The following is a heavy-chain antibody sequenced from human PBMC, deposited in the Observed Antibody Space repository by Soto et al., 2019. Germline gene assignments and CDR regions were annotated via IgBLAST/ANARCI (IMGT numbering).Heavy chain of an antibody. CDR1: GYAFTTYG. V-gene: IGHV1-18*01. CDR3: ARGRYGDY. Sequence: QVHLVQSGAEVKKPGASVKVSCKGSGYAFTTYGITWVRQAPGQGLEWMGWISAHNGNTNYAQKVQGRVTVTRDTLTSTAYMELRSLRSDDTAVYYCARGRYGDYWGQGALVTVSS. J-gene: IGHJ4*02. CDR2: ISAHNGNT. D-gene: IGHD1-1*01.